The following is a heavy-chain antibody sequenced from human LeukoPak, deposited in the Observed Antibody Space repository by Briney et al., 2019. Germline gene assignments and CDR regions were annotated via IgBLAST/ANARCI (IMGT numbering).Heavy chain of an antibody. CDR1: GFTFSIYS. J-gene: IGHJ3*02. Sequence: GGSLRLSCAASGFTFSIYSMNWVRQAPGKGLEWVSYVSSSSSTIYYADSVKGRFTISRDNAKNSLYLQMNSLRAEDTAVYYCARDSRNPLGELTPGDAFDIWGQGTMVTVSS. CDR2: VSSSSSTI. D-gene: IGHD3-16*01. V-gene: IGHV3-48*01. CDR3: ARDSRNPLGELTPGDAFDI.